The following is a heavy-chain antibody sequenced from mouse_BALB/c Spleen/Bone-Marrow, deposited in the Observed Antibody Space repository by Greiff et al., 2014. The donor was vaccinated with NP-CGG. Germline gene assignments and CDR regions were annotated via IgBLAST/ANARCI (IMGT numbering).Heavy chain of an antibody. CDR1: GYTFTEYI. CDR2: FYPGSGSI. CDR3: ARHESYGSYLYFDV. Sequence: VQLQESGAGLVKPGASVKLSCKASGYTFTEYIIHWVKQRSGQGLEWIGWFYPGSGSIKYNEKFKDKATLTADKSSSTVYMELSRLASEDSAVYFCARHESYGSYLYFDVWGAGTTVTVSS. V-gene: IGHV1-62-2*01. D-gene: IGHD2-10*02. J-gene: IGHJ1*01.